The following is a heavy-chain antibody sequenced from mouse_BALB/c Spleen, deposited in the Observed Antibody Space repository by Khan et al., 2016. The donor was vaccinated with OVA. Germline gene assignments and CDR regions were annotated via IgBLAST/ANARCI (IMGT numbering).Heavy chain of an antibody. D-gene: IGHD1-1*01. Sequence: VQLQQSGPELVKPGASVKISCKASGYSFTGYFMNWVMQSHGKSLEWIGRINPHIGETLYNQKFKDKATLTVDESSSTAHMELRSLASGDSAVYYCTRIYRSDFDYWGQGTTLTVSS. CDR1: GYSFTGYF. J-gene: IGHJ2*01. CDR2: INPHIGET. CDR3: TRIYRSDFDY. V-gene: IGHV1-20*02.